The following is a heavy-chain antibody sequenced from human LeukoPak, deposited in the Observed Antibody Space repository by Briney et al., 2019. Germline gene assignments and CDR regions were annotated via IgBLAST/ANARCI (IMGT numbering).Heavy chain of an antibody. D-gene: IGHD4-23*01. CDR1: GFTFDDYA. CDR2: ISWNSGSI. J-gene: IGHJ4*02. Sequence: GGSLRLSCAASGFTFDDYAMHWVRQAPGKGLEWVSGISWNSGSIGYADSVKGRFTISRDNAKNSLYLQMNSLRAEDTALYYCAKAGYGGRLVANRDPYYFDYWGQGTLVTVSS. V-gene: IGHV3-9*01. CDR3: AKAGYGGRLVANRDPYYFDY.